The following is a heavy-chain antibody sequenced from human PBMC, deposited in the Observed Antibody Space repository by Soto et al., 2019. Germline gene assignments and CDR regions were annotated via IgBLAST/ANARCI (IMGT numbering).Heavy chain of an antibody. CDR1: GVPISTDDYY. Sequence: SETLSLTCTVSGVPISTDDYYWTWIRQPPGKGLEWIGYIYYSGSTYYNWSLKSRVTISIDTSKNQFSLNLSSVTAADTAVYYCASGKGVDGSHYFDLWGRGTLVTVSS. CDR2: IYYSGST. D-gene: IGHD1-26*01. J-gene: IGHJ2*01. V-gene: IGHV4-30-4*01. CDR3: ASGKGVDGSHYFDL.